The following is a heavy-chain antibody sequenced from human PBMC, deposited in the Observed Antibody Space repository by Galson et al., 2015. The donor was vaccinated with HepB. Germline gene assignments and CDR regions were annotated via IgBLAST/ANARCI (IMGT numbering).Heavy chain of an antibody. V-gene: IGHV3-23*01. CDR2: ISDSGGST. Sequence: SLRLSCAASGFTFSDYAMSWVRQAPAKGLEWVSGISDSGGSTYFADSVKGRFSISRDNSKNTLYLQMNSLRADDTAVYYCAKDYARGAGTTFAFDIWGQGTMVTVSS. J-gene: IGHJ3*02. D-gene: IGHD1-1*01. CDR1: GFTFSDYA. CDR3: AKDYARGAGTTFAFDI.